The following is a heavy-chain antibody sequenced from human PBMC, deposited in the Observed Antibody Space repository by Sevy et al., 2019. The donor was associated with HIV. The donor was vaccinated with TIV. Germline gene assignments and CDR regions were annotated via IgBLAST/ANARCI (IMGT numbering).Heavy chain of an antibody. V-gene: IGHV3-33*01. CDR2: IWYDGSNK. CDR1: GFTFNTYG. J-gene: IGHJ3*02. CDR3: ARDLGSAFDI. D-gene: IGHD3-16*01. Sequence: GGSLRLSCAASGFTFNTYGMHWVRQAPGKGLEWVAVIWYDGSNKYYADSVKGRFTISRDNSKSTLYLQMNSLRAEDTAVYYCARDLGSAFDIWGQGTMVTVSS.